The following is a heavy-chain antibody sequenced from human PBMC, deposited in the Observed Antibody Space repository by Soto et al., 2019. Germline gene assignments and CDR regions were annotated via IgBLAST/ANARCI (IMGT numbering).Heavy chain of an antibody. CDR1: GGSFSGYY. J-gene: IGHJ4*02. CDR2: INHSGST. CDR3: ARAPQTPFDY. Sequence: PWETLSLTCAVYGGSFSGYYWSWIRQPPGKGLEWIGEINHSGSTNYNPSLKSRVTISVYTSKNQFSLELSSVTAADTAVYYCARAPQTPFDYWGQGTLVTVSS. V-gene: IGHV4-34*01.